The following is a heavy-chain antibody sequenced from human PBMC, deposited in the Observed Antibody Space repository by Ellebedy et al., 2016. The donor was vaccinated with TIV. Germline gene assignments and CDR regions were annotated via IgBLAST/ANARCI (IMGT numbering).Heavy chain of an antibody. V-gene: IGHV3-74*01. CDR3: VRDSYDNILTGYYYGMDV. CDR1: GFSLSSYW. J-gene: IGHJ6*02. Sequence: GGSLRLSCVASGFSLSSYWMHWVRQVPGKGLEWVSRINPDGRSTSYADSVKGRFTFSRDNASNTHYLQMNNLRAEDTAVYYCVRDSYDNILTGYYYGMDVWGQGTTVSVSS. CDR2: INPDGRST. D-gene: IGHD3-9*01.